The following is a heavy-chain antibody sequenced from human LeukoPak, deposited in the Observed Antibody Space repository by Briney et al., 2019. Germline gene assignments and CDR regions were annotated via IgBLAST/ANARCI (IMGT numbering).Heavy chain of an antibody. CDR1: GFTFSSYW. V-gene: IGHV3-7*01. Sequence: GGSLRPSCAASGFTFSSYWMGWVRQAPGEGLGWVANINQDGSEKYYVDSVKGRFTISRDNAKNSLYLQMNSLRAEDTAVYFCARTYPGIALAGTFDYWGQGTRVTFSS. J-gene: IGHJ4*02. D-gene: IGHD6-19*01. CDR3: ARTYPGIALAGTFDY. CDR2: INQDGSEK.